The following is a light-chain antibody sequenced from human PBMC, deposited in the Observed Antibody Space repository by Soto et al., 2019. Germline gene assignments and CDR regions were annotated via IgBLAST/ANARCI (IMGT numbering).Light chain of an antibody. J-gene: IGKJ5*01. V-gene: IGKV3-20*01. CDR2: GAS. CDR3: QQYGTSEII. CDR1: QSLANSF. Sequence: ETVMTQSPATLSVSPGERATLSCRASQSLANSFIAWYQQKPGQAPRLLIYGASSRATGIPDRFSGSGSGTDFTLTISRLEPEDFAVFFCQQYGTSEIIFGQGRRLENK.